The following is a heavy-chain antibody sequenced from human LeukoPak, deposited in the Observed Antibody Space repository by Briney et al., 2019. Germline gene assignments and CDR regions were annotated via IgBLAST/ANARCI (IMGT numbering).Heavy chain of an antibody. CDR1: GGSFSGYY. CDR3: ARESSGYYGPHFDY. CDR2: INHSGST. D-gene: IGHD3-22*01. J-gene: IGHJ4*02. V-gene: IGHV4-34*01. Sequence: SETLSLTCAVYGGSFSGYYWSWIRQPPGKGLEWIGEINHSGSTNYNPSLKSRVTISVDTSKNQFSLKLSSVTAADTAVYYCARESSGYYGPHFDYWGQGTLVTVSS.